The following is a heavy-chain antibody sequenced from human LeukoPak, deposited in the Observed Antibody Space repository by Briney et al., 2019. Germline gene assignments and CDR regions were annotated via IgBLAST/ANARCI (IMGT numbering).Heavy chain of an antibody. CDR1: GFTFSSYW. J-gene: IGHJ4*02. Sequence: PGGSPRLSCAASGFTFSSYWMSWVRQAPGKGLEWVANIKQDGSEKYYVDSVKGRFTISRDNAKNSLYLQMNSLRAEDTAVYYCARHLGLRLLWFGEPYYFDYWGQGTLVTVSS. V-gene: IGHV3-7*03. CDR3: ARHLGLRLLWFGEPYYFDY. CDR2: IKQDGSEK. D-gene: IGHD3-10*01.